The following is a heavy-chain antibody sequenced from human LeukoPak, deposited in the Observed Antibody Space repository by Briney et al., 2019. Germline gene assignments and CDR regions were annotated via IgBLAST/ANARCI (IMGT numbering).Heavy chain of an antibody. CDR2: IYYSGST. D-gene: IGHD6-13*01. CDR1: GGSISRYY. CDR3: ARGWVYFDY. J-gene: IGHJ4*02. V-gene: IGHV4-59*01. Sequence: SETLSLTCTVSGGSISRYYWSWIRQPPGKGLEWIGYIYYSGSTNYNPSLKSRVTISVDTSKNQFSLKLSSVTAADTAVYYCARGWVYFDYWGQGTLVTVSS.